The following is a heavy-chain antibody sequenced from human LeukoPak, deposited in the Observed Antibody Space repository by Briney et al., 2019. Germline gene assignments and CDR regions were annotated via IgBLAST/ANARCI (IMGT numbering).Heavy chain of an antibody. Sequence: SETLSLTCTVSGGSISSYYWSWIRQPPGKGLEWIGYIYTSGSTNYNPSLKSRVTISADTSKNQFSLKLSSVTAADTAVYYCARGRGGYSSSPNWFDPWGQGTLVTVSS. J-gene: IGHJ5*02. V-gene: IGHV4-4*09. CDR3: ARGRGGYSSSPNWFDP. CDR1: GGSISSYY. D-gene: IGHD6-6*01. CDR2: IYTSGST.